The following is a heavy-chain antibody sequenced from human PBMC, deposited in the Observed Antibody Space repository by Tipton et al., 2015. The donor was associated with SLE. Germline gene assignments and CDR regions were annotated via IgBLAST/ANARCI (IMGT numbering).Heavy chain of an antibody. V-gene: IGHV4-59*01. CDR1: GGSISSYY. Sequence: LRLSCTVSGGSISSYYWSWIRQPPGKGLEWLGYIYYSGSTNYNPSLKSRVTISVDTSKNQFSLKLSSVTAADTAVYYCARDRGGGSPNWFDPWGQGTLVTVSS. J-gene: IGHJ5*02. CDR3: ARDRGGGSPNWFDP. D-gene: IGHD2-15*01. CDR2: IYYSGST.